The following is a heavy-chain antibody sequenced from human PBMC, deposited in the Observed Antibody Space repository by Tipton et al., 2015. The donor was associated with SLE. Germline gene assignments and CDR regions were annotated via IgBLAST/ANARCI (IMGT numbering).Heavy chain of an antibody. Sequence: SLRLPCAASGFTFDDYAMHWVRQAPGKGLEWVSGISWNSGSIGYADSVKGRFTISRDNAKNSLYLQMNSLRAEDTALYYCAKAQTRFIVVVPAAIHYWGQGTLVTVSS. J-gene: IGHJ4*02. V-gene: IGHV3-9*01. CDR1: GFTFDDYA. CDR3: AKAQTRFIVVVPAAIHY. CDR2: ISWNSGSI. D-gene: IGHD2-2*02.